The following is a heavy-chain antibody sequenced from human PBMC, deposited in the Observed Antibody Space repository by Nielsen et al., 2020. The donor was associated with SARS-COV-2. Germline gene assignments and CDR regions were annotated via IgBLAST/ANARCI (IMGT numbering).Heavy chain of an antibody. CDR3: ARGTFIPGTGWHFFDY. Sequence: SETLSLTCAVSGGSLSGYFWSWIRQSPGKGLEWIGEINNIGTTNYNPSLKSRVTMSVDKSQNQFSLKLTSVTAADTSVFYCARGTFIPGTGWHFFDYWGQGTLVPVSS. V-gene: IGHV4-34*01. CDR2: INNIGTT. D-gene: IGHD1-14*01. J-gene: IGHJ4*02. CDR1: GGSLSGYF.